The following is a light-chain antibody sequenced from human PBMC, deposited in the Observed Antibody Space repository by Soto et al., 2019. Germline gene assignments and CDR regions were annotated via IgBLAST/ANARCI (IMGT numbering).Light chain of an antibody. CDR1: QSISSW. V-gene: IGKV1-5*01. J-gene: IGKJ2*01. Sequence: DIQMTQSPSTLSASVGDRVTITCRASQSISSWLAWYQQKPGKAPKLLIYDASSLESEVPSRFSDSGSGAQFTLTISSLQPDDFATYYCQQYNSYSYTFDQGTKLEIK. CDR3: QQYNSYSYT. CDR2: DAS.